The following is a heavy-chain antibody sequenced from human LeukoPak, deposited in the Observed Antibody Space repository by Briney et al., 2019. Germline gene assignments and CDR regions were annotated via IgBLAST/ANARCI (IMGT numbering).Heavy chain of an antibody. V-gene: IGHV3-30*04. CDR2: ISYDGSNK. CDR1: GFIFSNYA. CDR3: ASTPNGVAAIYFDS. Sequence: PGGSLRLSCAASGFIFSNYAMHWVRQAPGKGLEWVAVISYDGSNKYYADSGKGRFTISRDNAKNTLYLQMNSLRAGDTAVYYCASTPNGVAAIYFDSWGQGTLVTVSS. D-gene: IGHD2-15*01. J-gene: IGHJ4*02.